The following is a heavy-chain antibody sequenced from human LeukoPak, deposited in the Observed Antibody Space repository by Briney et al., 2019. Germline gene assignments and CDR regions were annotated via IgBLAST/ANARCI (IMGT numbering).Heavy chain of an antibody. CDR3: ARHAYPPTYSSSWYWFDP. D-gene: IGHD6-13*01. V-gene: IGHV5-51*01. J-gene: IGHJ5*02. Sequence: GESLKISCKGSGYSFTSYWIGWVRQMPGKGLEWMGIIYPGDSDTRYSPSFQGQVTISADKSISTAYLQWSSLKASDTAMYYCARHAYPPTYSSSWYWFDPWGQGTLVTVSS. CDR2: IYPGDSDT. CDR1: GYSFTSYW.